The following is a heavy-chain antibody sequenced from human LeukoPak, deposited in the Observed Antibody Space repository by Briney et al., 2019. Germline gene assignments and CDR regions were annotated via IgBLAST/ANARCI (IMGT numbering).Heavy chain of an antibody. CDR3: ARDGMITFGGVIAPFDY. D-gene: IGHD3-16*02. J-gene: IGHJ4*02. V-gene: IGHV3-21*01. Sequence: PGGSLRLSCAASGFTFSCYSMNWVRQAPGKGLEWVSSISSSSSYIYYADSVKGRFTISRDNAKNLLYLQMNSLRAEDTAVYYCARDGMITFGGVIAPFDYWGQGTLVTVSS. CDR1: GFTFSCYS. CDR2: ISSSSSYI.